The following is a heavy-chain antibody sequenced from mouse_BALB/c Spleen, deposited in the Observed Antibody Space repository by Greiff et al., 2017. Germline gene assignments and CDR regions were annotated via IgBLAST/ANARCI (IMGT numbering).Heavy chain of an antibody. Sequence: EVKVVESGGGLVQPGGSLRLSCATSGFTFSDFYMEWVRQPPGKRLEWIAASRNKANDYTTEYSASVKGRFIVSRDTSQSILYLQMNALRAEDTAIYYCARDSNWDEGAYWGQGTLVTVSA. V-gene: IGHV7-1*02. CDR2: SRNKANDYTT. CDR3: ARDSNWDEGAY. CDR1: GFTFSDFY. J-gene: IGHJ3*01. D-gene: IGHD4-1*01.